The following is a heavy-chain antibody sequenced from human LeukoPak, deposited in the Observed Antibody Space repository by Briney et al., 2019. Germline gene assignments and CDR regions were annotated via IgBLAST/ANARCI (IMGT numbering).Heavy chain of an antibody. CDR1: GGSISSFY. V-gene: IGHV4-59*01. D-gene: IGHD5-12*01. Sequence: SETLSLTCTVSGGSISSFYWNWIRQPPGKGLEWIAYIYHSGDTWYNPSLKSRVTISVDTSKSQFPLKLSSVTAADTAVYYCARGGYSGSDWTTWGQGTRVTVSS. J-gene: IGHJ5*02. CDR2: IYHSGDT. CDR3: ARGGYSGSDWTT.